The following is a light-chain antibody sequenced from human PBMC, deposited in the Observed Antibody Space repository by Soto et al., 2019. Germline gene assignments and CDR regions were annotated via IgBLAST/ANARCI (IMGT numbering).Light chain of an antibody. V-gene: IGKV3-15*01. CDR1: ESVSTN. CDR3: HHFNHWPWT. Sequence: EIVMTQSPVTLSVSPGERATLSCRASESVSTNLAWYQQKPGQAPRLLIYVASTRATGVPARFTGGGSGTECTLTISSLQSEGCAVYYCHHFNHWPWTFGQGTKVEIK. CDR2: VAS. J-gene: IGKJ1*01.